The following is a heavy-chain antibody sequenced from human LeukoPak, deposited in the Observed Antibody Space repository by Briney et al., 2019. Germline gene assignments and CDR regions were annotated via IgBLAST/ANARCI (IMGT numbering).Heavy chain of an antibody. Sequence: GGSLRLSCAASGFTFSSYVMHWVRQAPGKGLEWVAVIWYDGSNKYYADSVKGRFTISRDNSKNTLYLQMNSLRAEDTAVYYSARSIAAARTYYFDYWGQGTLVAVSS. D-gene: IGHD6-13*01. J-gene: IGHJ4*02. CDR1: GFTFSSYV. CDR2: IWYDGSNK. V-gene: IGHV3-33*01. CDR3: ARSIAAARTYYFDY.